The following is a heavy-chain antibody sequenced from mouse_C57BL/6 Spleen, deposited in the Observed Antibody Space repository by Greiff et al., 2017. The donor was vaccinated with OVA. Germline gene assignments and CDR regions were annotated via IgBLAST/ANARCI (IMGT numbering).Heavy chain of an antibody. D-gene: IGHD4-1*01. CDR3: ARTGTSTY. CDR1: FYTFTSSW. CDR2: IYPSDSVT. J-gene: IGHJ2*01. Sequence: QVHLQPPGSELVLPFSSLPLSFPASFYTFTSSWLDWVKQRPGQGLEWIGNIYPSDSVTHYNQKFKDKATLTVDKSSSTAYMQLSSLTSEDSAVYYCARTGTSTYWGQGTTLTVSS. V-gene: IGHV1-61*01.